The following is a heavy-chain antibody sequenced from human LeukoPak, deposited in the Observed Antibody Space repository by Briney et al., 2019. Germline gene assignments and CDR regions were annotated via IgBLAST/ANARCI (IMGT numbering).Heavy chain of an antibody. J-gene: IGHJ4*02. CDR2: ISGSGGST. Sequence: PGGSLRLSCAASGFTFNSYAMIWVRQAPGKGLEWVSAISGSGGSTYYADSVKGRFTISRENSKTPLYLQMNSLRAEDTAVYYCAKDPSQWPRSFDYWGEGNLVTVSS. CDR3: AKDPSQWPRSFDY. V-gene: IGHV3-23*01. D-gene: IGHD6-19*01. CDR1: GFTFNSYA.